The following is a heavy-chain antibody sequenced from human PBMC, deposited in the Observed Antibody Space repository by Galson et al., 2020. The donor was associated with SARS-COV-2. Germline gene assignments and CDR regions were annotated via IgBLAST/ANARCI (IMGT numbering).Heavy chain of an antibody. Sequence: SVKVSCKASGFTFTSSAVQWVRQARGQRLEWIGWIVVGSGNTNYAQKFQERVTITRDMSTSTAYMELSSLRSEDTAVYYCAAPYCSSTSXXXAFXIWGQGTMVTVXS. CDR1: GFTFTSSA. CDR3: AAPYCSSTSXXXAFXI. J-gene: IGHJ3*02. CDR2: IVVGSGNT. V-gene: IGHV1-58*01. D-gene: IGHD2-2*01.